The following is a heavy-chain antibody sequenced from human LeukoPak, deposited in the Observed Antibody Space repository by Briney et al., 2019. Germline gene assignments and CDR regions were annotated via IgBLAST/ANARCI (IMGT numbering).Heavy chain of an antibody. CDR1: GGSISSYY. V-gene: IGHV4-4*09. CDR2: IYTSGST. J-gene: IGHJ6*03. Sequence: SETLSLTCTVSGGSISSYYWSWIRQPPGKGLEWIGYIYTSGSTNYNPSLKSRVTISVDTSKNQFSLKLSSVTAADTAVYYCAGITPYYYYMDVWGKGTTVTVSS. D-gene: IGHD3-10*01. CDR3: AGITPYYYYMDV.